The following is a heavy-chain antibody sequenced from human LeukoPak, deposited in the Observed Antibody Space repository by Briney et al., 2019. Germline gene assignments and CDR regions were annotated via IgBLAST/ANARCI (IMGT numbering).Heavy chain of an antibody. CDR3: AAGWVCSGGSCYYYFGY. J-gene: IGHJ4*02. CDR1: GFTFTSSA. Sequence: ASVKVSCKASGFTFTSSAMQWVRQARGQRLEWIGWIVVGSGNTNYAQKFQERVTITRDMSTSTAYMELSSLRSEDTAVYYCAAGWVCSGGSCYYYFGYWGQGTLVTVSS. CDR2: IVVGSGNT. D-gene: IGHD2-15*01. V-gene: IGHV1-58*02.